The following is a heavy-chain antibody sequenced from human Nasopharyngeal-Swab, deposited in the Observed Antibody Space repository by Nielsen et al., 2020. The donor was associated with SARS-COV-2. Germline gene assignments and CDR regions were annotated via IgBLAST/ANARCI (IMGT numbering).Heavy chain of an antibody. CDR1: GFTFNMYS. D-gene: IGHD1-14*01. V-gene: IGHV3-21*01. CDR3: ARLGTESYHYYSLDV. J-gene: IGHJ6*02. Sequence: GGSLRLSCVPSGFTFNMYSMHWVRQAPGKGLEWISSIRSSSNYIYYGDSVKGRFTISRDNTQKSLYLEMNSLRVEDTAVYYCARLGTESYHYYSLDVWGQGTTVTVSS. CDR2: IRSSSNYI.